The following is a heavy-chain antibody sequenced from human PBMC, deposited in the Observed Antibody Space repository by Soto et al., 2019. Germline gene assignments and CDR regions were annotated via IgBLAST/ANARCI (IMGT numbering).Heavy chain of an antibody. CDR2: ISGSGGST. D-gene: IGHD3-22*01. J-gene: IGHJ4*02. Sequence: GGSLRLSCAASGFTFSSYAMSWVRQAPGKGLEWVSAISGSGGSTYYADSVKGRFTISRDNSKNTLYLQMNSLRAKDTAVYYCAKDAFTLLYYDSSGAYFDYWGQGTLVTVSS. CDR1: GFTFSSYA. V-gene: IGHV3-23*01. CDR3: AKDAFTLLYYDSSGAYFDY.